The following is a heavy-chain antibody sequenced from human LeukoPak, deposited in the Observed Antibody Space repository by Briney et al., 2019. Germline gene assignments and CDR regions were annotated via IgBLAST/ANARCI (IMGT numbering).Heavy chain of an antibody. J-gene: IGHJ4*02. CDR3: AKDSNWALDY. D-gene: IGHD7-27*01. V-gene: IGHV3-7*01. Sequence: GGSLRLSCAASGFTFSSYWMSWVRQAPGKGLEWVANIKQDGREKYYVDSVKGRFTVSRDNAKNSLYLQMNSLRVEDTAVYYCAKDSNWALDYWGQGSLVTVSS. CDR2: IKQDGREK. CDR1: GFTFSSYW.